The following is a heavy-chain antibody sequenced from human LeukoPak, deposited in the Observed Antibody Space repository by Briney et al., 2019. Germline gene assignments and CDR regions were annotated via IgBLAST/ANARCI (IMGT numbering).Heavy chain of an antibody. J-gene: IGHJ5*02. D-gene: IGHD6-25*01. CDR2: IHDDGRT. CDR1: GGSMSDSIT. Sequence: SEALSLTCSVSGGSMSDSITWGWVRQPPGKGLEWLANIHDDGRTAPNPSLRSRLTISQDRSKNQFSLKVSSVTAADTAFYYCAKVLTAAGLDLWGQGILVTVSS. CDR3: AKVLTAAGLDL. V-gene: IGHV4/OR15-8*01.